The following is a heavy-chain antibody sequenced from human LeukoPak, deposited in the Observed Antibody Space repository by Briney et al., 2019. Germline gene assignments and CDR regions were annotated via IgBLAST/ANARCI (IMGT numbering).Heavy chain of an antibody. CDR3: ARAKIAFDI. V-gene: IGHV4-59*01. CDR2: IYYSGST. Sequence: PSETLSLTCAVSGGSISSYYWSWIRQPPGKGLEWIGYIYYSGSTNYNPSLKSRVTISVDTSKNQFSLKLSSVTAADTAVYYCARAKIAFDIWGQGTMVTVSS. CDR1: GGSISSYY. J-gene: IGHJ3*02.